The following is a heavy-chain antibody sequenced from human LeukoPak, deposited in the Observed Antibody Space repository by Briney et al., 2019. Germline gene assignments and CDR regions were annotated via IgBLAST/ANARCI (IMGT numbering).Heavy chain of an antibody. CDR3: ARADRLHGGPYLIGP. J-gene: IGHJ5*02. CDR1: GYSFTDYY. CDR2: INPNSGGT. Sequence: PGASVKASCKASGYSFTDYYMHWVRQAPGQGLEWMGWINPNSGGTSSARKFQGRVTMTRDTSIATVYMEVSWLTSDDTAIYYCARADRLHGGPYLIGPWGQGTLVTVSS. D-gene: IGHD2-21*01. V-gene: IGHV1-2*02.